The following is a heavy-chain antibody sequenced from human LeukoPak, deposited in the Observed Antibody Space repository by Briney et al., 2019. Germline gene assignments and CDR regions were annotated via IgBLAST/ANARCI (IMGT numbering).Heavy chain of an antibody. CDR1: GGSFSGYY. CDR2: INHSGST. Sequence: PSETLSRTCAVYGGSFSGYYWSWIRQPPGKGLEWIGEINHSGSTNYNPSLKSRVTISVDTSKNQFSLKLSSVTAADTAVYYCARGLAAAGTRDYWGQGTLVTVSS. D-gene: IGHD6-13*01. V-gene: IGHV4-34*01. CDR3: ARGLAAAGTRDY. J-gene: IGHJ4*02.